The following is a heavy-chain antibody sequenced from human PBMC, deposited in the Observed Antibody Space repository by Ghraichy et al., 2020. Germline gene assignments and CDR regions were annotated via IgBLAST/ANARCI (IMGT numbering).Heavy chain of an antibody. CDR1: GFTFSSYS. D-gene: IGHD6-19*01. Sequence: GGSLRLSCAASGFTFSSYSMNWVRQAPGKGLEWVSYISSRSSTIYYADSVKGRFTISRDNAKNSLYLQMNSLRDEDTAVYYCARDQRLYGVAVAGSDAFDIWGQGTMVTVSS. V-gene: IGHV3-48*02. J-gene: IGHJ3*02. CDR2: ISSRSSTI. CDR3: ARDQRLYGVAVAGSDAFDI.